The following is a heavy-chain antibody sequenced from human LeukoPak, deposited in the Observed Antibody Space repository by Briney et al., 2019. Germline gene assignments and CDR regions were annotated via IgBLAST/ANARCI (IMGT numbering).Heavy chain of an antibody. V-gene: IGHV1-2*02. CDR2: INPNSGGT. CDR1: GYTLTRNH. CDR3: ARGGSTDSIHSCGGNCYFLDY. J-gene: IGHJ4*02. D-gene: IGHD2-15*01. Sequence: GASMKVSCKASGYTLTRNHMHWVRQAPGQGLEWMGWINPNSGGTNYAQKFQGRVIMTRDTSISTAYMELSRLGSDDTAVYYCARGGSTDSIHSCGGNCYFLDYWGQGTLVTVSS.